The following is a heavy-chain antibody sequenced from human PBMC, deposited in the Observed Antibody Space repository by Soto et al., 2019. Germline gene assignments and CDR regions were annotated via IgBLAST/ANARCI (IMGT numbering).Heavy chain of an antibody. J-gene: IGHJ3*02. V-gene: IGHV3-30-3*01. CDR1: GFTFSSYA. CDR2: ISYDGSNK. CDR3: AREGYSGYVGGGFDI. D-gene: IGHD5-12*01. Sequence: QVQLVESGGGVVQPGRSLRLSCAASGFTFSSYAMHWVRQAPGKGLEWVAVISYDGSNKYYADSVKGRFTISRDNSKNTLYLQMNSLRAEDTAVYYCAREGYSGYVGGGFDIWGQGTMVTVSS.